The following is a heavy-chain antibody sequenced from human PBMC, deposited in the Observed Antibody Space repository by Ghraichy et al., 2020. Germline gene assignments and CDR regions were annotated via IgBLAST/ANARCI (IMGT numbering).Heavy chain of an antibody. J-gene: IGHJ4*02. D-gene: IGHD1-26*01. CDR3: ARGDDGSPDS. V-gene: IGHV3-30*03. CDR2: RSPDKETK. CDR1: GFPFSRYG. Sequence: SLRLSCKASGFPFSRYGMHWVRRAPGKGLGWVALRSPDKETKFYADSVRGRFTVSRDDSKSTLFLRMSNLRPEDTGMYYCARGDDGSPDSWGPGTLVIVSS.